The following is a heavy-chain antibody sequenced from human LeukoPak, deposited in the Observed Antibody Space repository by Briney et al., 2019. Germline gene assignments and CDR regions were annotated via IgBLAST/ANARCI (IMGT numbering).Heavy chain of an antibody. J-gene: IGHJ6*02. D-gene: IGHD3-22*01. CDR1: GFTFSSYA. V-gene: IGHV3-30-3*01. Sequence: SGGSLRLSCAASGFTFSSYAMHWVRQPPGGGLEWVAVISYDGSNKSYADSVKGRFTISRDNSKNTLYLQMNSLRAEDTAVYYCARDRANYDSSIYYYYYYGMDVWGQGTTVTVSS. CDR2: ISYDGSNK. CDR3: ARDRANYDSSIYYYYYYGMDV.